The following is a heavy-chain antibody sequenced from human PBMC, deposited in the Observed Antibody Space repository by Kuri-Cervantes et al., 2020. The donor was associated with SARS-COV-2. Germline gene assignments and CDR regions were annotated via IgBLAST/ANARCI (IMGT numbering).Heavy chain of an antibody. CDR2: ISSSGSTI. Sequence: GESLKISCAASGFTFSDYYMSWIRQAPGKGLEWVSYISSSGSTIYYADSVKGRFTISRDNAKNSLYLQMNSLRAEDTAVYYCAKSPFGVVIINWFDPWGQGTLVIVSS. V-gene: IGHV3-11*01. CDR1: GFTFSDYY. CDR3: AKSPFGVVIINWFDP. J-gene: IGHJ5*02. D-gene: IGHD3-3*01.